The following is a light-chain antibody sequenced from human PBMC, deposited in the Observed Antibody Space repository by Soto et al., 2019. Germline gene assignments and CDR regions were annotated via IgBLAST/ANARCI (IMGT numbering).Light chain of an antibody. CDR1: QSVSSSH. CDR3: QQYGASPWT. Sequence: EVALTQSPGTLSLSPGERATLSCRASQSVSSSHLAWYQQKRGQAPRLLIYDTSTRATGIPDGFSGSGSGTDFTLTISRLEGEDFAVYHCQQYGASPWTFGQGTKVEVK. J-gene: IGKJ1*01. CDR2: DTS. V-gene: IGKV3-20*01.